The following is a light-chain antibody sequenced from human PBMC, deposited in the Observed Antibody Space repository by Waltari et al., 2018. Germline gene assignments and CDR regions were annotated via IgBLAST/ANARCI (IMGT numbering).Light chain of an antibody. CDR3: QKYNNWPWT. Sequence: EVLMKQSPATLSASPGERATISCRASQSVDNNLAWYQQKNGQAPRLLIYGAPTSATGVPGSLSGRASGTEFTLTISNLQSADFAVYFCQKYNNWPWTFGQGTRVEI. V-gene: IGKV3-15*01. CDR2: GAP. CDR1: QSVDNN. J-gene: IGKJ1*01.